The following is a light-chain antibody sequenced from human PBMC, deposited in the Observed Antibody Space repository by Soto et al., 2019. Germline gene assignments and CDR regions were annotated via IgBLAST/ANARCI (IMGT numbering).Light chain of an antibody. CDR2: DAS. J-gene: IGKJ1*01. V-gene: IGKV3-11*01. CDR3: QQQAT. CDR1: QSISTY. Sequence: EIVLTQSPGTLSLSPGERATLSCRASQSISTYLAWYQQKSGQAPRLLIFDASNRATGIPARVSCGGSGTDFTPTISSLEPEDFAVYYCQQQATFGQGNKVEIK.